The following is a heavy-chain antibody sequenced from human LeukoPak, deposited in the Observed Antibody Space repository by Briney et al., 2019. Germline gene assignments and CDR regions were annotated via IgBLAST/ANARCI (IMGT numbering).Heavy chain of an antibody. CDR1: GFTFSSYA. Sequence: GGSLRLSCAASGFTFSSYAMSWVRQAPGKGLEWVSAISGSGGSTYYADSVKGRFTISRDNSKNTLYLQMNSLRAEDTAVYYCARDLGYCTNGVCHTRFDYWGQGTPVAVSS. CDR2: ISGSGGST. V-gene: IGHV3-23*01. D-gene: IGHD2-8*01. CDR3: ARDLGYCTNGVCHTRFDY. J-gene: IGHJ4*02.